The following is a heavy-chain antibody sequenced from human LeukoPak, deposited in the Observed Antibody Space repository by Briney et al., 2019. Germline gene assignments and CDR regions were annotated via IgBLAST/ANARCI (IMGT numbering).Heavy chain of an antibody. CDR3: ASGRIAAVNYYYYYGMDV. J-gene: IGHJ6*02. V-gene: IGHV3-30-3*01. CDR1: GFTFSSYA. Sequence: GGSLRLSCAASGFTFSSYAMHWVRQAPGKGLEWVAVISYDGSNKYYADSVKGRFTISRDNSKNTLYLQMNSLRAEDTAVYHCASGRIAAVNYYYYYGMDVWGQGTTVTVSS. CDR2: ISYDGSNK. D-gene: IGHD6-13*01.